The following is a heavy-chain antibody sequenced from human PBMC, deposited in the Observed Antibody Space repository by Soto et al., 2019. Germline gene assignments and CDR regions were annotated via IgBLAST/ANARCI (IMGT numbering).Heavy chain of an antibody. Sequence: TSETLSLTCAVYGGSFSGYYWSWIRQPPGKGLEWIGEINHSGSTNYNPSLKSRVTISVDTSKNQFSLKLSSVTAADTAVYYCARGRYSSGWYSLRWFDPWGQGTLVTVSS. J-gene: IGHJ5*02. V-gene: IGHV4-34*01. CDR3: ARGRYSSGWYSLRWFDP. D-gene: IGHD6-19*01. CDR1: GGSFSGYY. CDR2: INHSGST.